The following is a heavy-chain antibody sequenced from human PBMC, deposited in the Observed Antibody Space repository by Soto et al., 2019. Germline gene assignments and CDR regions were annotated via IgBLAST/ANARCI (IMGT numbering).Heavy chain of an antibody. V-gene: IGHV4-30-2*01. D-gene: IGHD2-15*01. CDR2: IYQSGSA. CDR3: ARLGHCRGGRCYPNWFDP. CDR1: GGSISSGDYS. J-gene: IGHJ5*02. Sequence: QQQLQESGSGLVRPSQTLSLTCAVSGGSISSGDYSWSWIRQPPGKGLEWVGYIYQSGSAYYNPSLKSRVTISIDTSNNHFSLKLTSVTSADTAVYYCARLGHCRGGRCYPNWFDPWGQGTLVTVSS.